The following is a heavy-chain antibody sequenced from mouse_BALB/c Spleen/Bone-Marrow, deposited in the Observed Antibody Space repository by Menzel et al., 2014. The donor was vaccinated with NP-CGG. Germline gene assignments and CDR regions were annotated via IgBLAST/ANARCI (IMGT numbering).Heavy chain of an antibody. D-gene: IGHD1-1*01. J-gene: IGHJ3*01. V-gene: IGHV1-26*01. CDR1: GYSFTGYT. CDR2: INPYNGGT. CDR3: ARENYGSSYGFAY. Sequence: EVQLQESGPELVKPGSSMKISCKASGYSFTGYTLNWVKQSHGKNLEWIGLINPYNGGTSYKQKFKGKATLTVNKSSSTAYMELLSLTSEDSAVYYCARENYGSSYGFAYWGQGTQVTVSA.